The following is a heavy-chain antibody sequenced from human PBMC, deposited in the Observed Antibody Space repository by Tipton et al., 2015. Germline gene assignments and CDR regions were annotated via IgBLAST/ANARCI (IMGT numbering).Heavy chain of an antibody. CDR3: ASPSLPHDRGDYYFQS. J-gene: IGHJ4*02. V-gene: IGHV4-38-2*01. Sequence: TLSLTCDVSGYSISSGYYWGWIRQPPGKGLEWIGSLYFSGSTYYNPSLKSRVTISIDRFKNQFSLKLSSVTAADTAVYYCASPSLPHDRGDYYFQSWGQGSLVTASS. CDR1: GYSISSGYY. D-gene: IGHD2-21*02. CDR2: LYFSGST.